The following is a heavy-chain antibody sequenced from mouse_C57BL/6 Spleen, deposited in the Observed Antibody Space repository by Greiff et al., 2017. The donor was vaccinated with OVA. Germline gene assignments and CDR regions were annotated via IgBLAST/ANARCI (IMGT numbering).Heavy chain of an antibody. V-gene: IGHV3-6*01. Sequence: ESGPGLVKPSQSLSLTCSVTGYSITSGYYWNWIRQFPGNKLEWMGYISYDGSNNYNPSLKNRISITRDTSKNQFFLKLNSVTTEDTATYYCARNSYYGTPYYFDYWGKGTTLTVSS. J-gene: IGHJ2*01. CDR3: ARNSYYGTPYYFDY. D-gene: IGHD1-1*01. CDR1: GYSITSGYY. CDR2: ISYDGSN.